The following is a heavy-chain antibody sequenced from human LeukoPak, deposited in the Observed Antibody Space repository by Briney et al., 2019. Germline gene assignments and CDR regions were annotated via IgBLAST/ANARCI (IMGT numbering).Heavy chain of an antibody. CDR3: ATDGGYDSYYFDY. J-gene: IGHJ4*02. CDR2: FDPEDGET. V-gene: IGHV1-24*01. D-gene: IGHD5-12*01. CDR1: GYTLTELS. Sequence: ASVKVSCKVSGYTLTELSMHWVRQAPGKGLEWMGGFDPEDGETIYAQRFQGRVTMTEDTSTDTAYMELSSLRSEDTAVYYCATDGGYDSYYFDYWGQGTMVTVSS.